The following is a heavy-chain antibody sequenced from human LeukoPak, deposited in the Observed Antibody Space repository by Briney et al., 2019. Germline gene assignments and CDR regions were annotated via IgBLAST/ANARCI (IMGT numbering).Heavy chain of an antibody. D-gene: IGHD3-16*02. J-gene: IGHJ4*02. CDR3: ARDSPLSPYDY. CDR2: INVGNGKT. CDR1: GYTFIRNA. Sequence: ASVKVSCKASGYTFIRNAMHWVRQAPGQRLEXXGWINVGNGKTKYSQKFQGRVTITRDTSASTAYMEVSSPRSEDTAVYYCARDSPLSPYDYWGQGTLVTVSS. V-gene: IGHV1-3*01.